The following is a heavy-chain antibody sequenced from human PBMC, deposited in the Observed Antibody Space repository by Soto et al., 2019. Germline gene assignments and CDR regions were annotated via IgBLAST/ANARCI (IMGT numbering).Heavy chain of an antibody. CDR1: GGSIISSSYY. V-gene: IGHV4-39*01. D-gene: IGHD3-22*01. CDR2: VYYSGST. J-gene: IGHJ4*02. CDR3: ARLLYDSRGYYYFDY. Sequence: SETLSLTCTVSGGSIISSSYYWGWIRQPPGKGLEWIGSVYYSGSTYDNPSLKSRITLSVDRSKNQFSLKLTSVTAADTAVYYCARLLYDSRGYYYFDYWGQGTLVTVSS.